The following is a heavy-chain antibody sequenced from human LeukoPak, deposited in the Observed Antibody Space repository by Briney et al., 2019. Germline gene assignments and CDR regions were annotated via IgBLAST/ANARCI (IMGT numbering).Heavy chain of an antibody. J-gene: IGHJ4*02. CDR2: IYYSGST. CDR1: GGSINSSSYY. Sequence: PSESLSLTCTVSGGSINSSSYYWGWIRQPTGKGLEWIGYIYYSGSTNYNPSLKSRVTISVDTSKNQFSLKLTSVTASDTAVYYCARQQMYVDIGMVDYFDYWGQGTLVTVSS. V-gene: IGHV4-61*05. CDR3: ARQQMYVDIGMVDYFDY. D-gene: IGHD5-18*01.